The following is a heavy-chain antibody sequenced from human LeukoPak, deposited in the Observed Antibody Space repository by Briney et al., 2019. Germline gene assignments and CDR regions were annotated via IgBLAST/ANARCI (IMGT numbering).Heavy chain of an antibody. V-gene: IGHV4-31*03. CDR3: ARDKKVYYGSGSYFV. J-gene: IGHJ4*02. D-gene: IGHD3-10*01. Sequence: SQTLSLTCTVSGGSISSGGYYWSWIRQHPGKGLEWIGYIYYSGSTYYNPSLKSRVTISVDTSKNQFSLKLSSVTAADTAVYYCARDKKVYYGSGSYFVWGQGTLVTVSS. CDR2: IYYSGST. CDR1: GGSISSGGYY.